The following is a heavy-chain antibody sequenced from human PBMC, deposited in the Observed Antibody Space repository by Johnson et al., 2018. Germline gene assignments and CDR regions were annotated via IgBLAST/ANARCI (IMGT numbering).Heavy chain of an antibody. V-gene: IGHV5-51*01. CDR3: ARLNGDYYYYYYGMDV. CDR2: IYPGDSDT. CDR1: GYSFTSYW. J-gene: IGHJ6*02. Sequence: EVQLVETGAEVKKPGESLKISCKGSGYSFTSYWIGWVRQMPGKGLEWMGIIYPGDSDTRYSPSFQGQVTISAAKSISTAYLQWNSLKASDTAMYYCARLNGDYYYYYYGMDVWGQGTTVTVSS. D-gene: IGHD4-17*01.